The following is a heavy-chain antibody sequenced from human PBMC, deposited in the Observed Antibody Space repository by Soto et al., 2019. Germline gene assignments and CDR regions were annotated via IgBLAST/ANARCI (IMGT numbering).Heavy chain of an antibody. CDR3: ARGGYSYGFGYYYYYMDV. Sequence: QVQLVQSGAEVKKPGASVKVSCKASGYTFTSYDINWVRQATGQGLEWMGWMNPNSGNTGYAQKFQGRVTMTRNTSISTAYMELNSLRSEHTAVYYCARGGYSYGFGYYYYYMDVWGKRTTVTVSS. CDR1: GYTFTSYD. CDR2: MNPNSGNT. D-gene: IGHD5-18*01. J-gene: IGHJ6*03. V-gene: IGHV1-8*01.